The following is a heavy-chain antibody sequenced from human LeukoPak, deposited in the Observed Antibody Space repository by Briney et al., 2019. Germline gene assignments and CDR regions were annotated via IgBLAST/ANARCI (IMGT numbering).Heavy chain of an antibody. CDR2: IYHSGST. V-gene: IGHV4-30-2*02. J-gene: IGHJ5*02. CDR1: GGSISSGGYY. Sequence: PSQTLSLTCTVSGGSISSGGYYWSWIRQPPGKGLEWIGYIYHSGSTYYNPSLKSRVTISVDTSKNQFSLKLSSVTAADTAVYYCARFNYGGVYNWFDPWGQGTLVTVSS. D-gene: IGHD4-23*01. CDR3: ARFNYGGVYNWFDP.